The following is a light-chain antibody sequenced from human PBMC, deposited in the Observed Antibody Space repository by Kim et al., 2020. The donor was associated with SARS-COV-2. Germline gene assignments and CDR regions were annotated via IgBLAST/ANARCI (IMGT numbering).Light chain of an antibody. CDR2: GAS. J-gene: IGKJ2*01. CDR3: QQYGSSPMYT. V-gene: IGKV3-20*01. Sequence: SPRERASLSCRASQSVISSYLAWFQQKPGQAPRLLIYGASSRATGIPDRFSGSGSETDFTLTISRLKPEDYAVYYCQQYGSSPMYTFGRGAKLEIK. CDR1: QSVISSY.